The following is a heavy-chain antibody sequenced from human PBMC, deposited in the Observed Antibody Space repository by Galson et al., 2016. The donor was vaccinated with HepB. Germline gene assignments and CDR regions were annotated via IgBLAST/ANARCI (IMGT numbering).Heavy chain of an antibody. J-gene: IGHJ6*02. V-gene: IGHV3-74*01. CDR1: GFTFSVHW. Sequence: SLRLSCAASGFTFSVHWMHWVRQAPGKGLVWVSSIDPDGTTTDYADSVKGRFTVSRDNANNTLFLEMTSLRAEDTAVYFCAAERVFDWLSLFYAMDVWGQGAMVTVSS. D-gene: IGHD3-9*01. CDR2: IDPDGTTT. CDR3: AAERVFDWLSLFYAMDV.